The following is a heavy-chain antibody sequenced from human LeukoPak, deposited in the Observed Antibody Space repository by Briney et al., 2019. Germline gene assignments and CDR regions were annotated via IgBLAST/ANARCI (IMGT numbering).Heavy chain of an antibody. J-gene: IGHJ4*02. Sequence: PSETLSLTCTVSGASISSYYWSWIRQPPGKELEWIGYIYYSGSTNYNPSLKSRVSFSVDTSKNQFSLKLSSVTAADTAVYYCARDGYNFAFDYWGQGTLVTVSS. V-gene: IGHV4-59*01. CDR2: IYYSGST. CDR1: GASISSYY. CDR3: ARDGYNFAFDY. D-gene: IGHD5-24*01.